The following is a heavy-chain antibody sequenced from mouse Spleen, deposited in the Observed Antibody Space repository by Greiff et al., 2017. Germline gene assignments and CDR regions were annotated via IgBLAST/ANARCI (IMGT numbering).Heavy chain of an antibody. J-gene: IGHJ2*01. Sequence: EVNLVESGGGLVKPGGSLKLSCAASGFTFSSYTMSWVRQTPEKRLEWVATISGGGGNTYYPDSVKGRFTISRDNAKNTLYLQMSSLRSEDTALYYCARETAQPDYWGQGTTLTVSS. V-gene: IGHV5-9*01. CDR2: ISGGGGNT. CDR3: ARETAQPDY. CDR1: GFTFSSYT. D-gene: IGHD3-2*02.